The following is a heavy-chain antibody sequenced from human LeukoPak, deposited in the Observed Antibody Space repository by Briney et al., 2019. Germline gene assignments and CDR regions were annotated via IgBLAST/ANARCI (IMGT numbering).Heavy chain of an antibody. CDR3: ARAPRAENWFDP. J-gene: IGHJ5*02. CDR2: IYTSGST. CDR1: GGSISSGSYY. Sequence: PSETLSLTCTVSGGSISSGSYYWSWIRQPAGKGLEWIGRIYTSGSTNYNPSLKSRVTISVDTSKNQFSLKLSSVTAADTAVYYCARAPRAENWFDPWGQGTLVTASS. V-gene: IGHV4-61*02. D-gene: IGHD6-6*01.